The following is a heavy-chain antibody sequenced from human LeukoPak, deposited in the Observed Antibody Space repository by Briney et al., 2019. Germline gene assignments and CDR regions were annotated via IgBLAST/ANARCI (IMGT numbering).Heavy chain of an antibody. D-gene: IGHD3-10*01. CDR1: GFTFSDCD. J-gene: IGHJ5*02. V-gene: IGHV3-73*01. CDR3: TREAGLYSWLDP. CDR2: VRNKANNYVT. Sequence: SGGSLRLSCAASGFTFSDCDIHWVRQPSGKGLVWVGRVRNKANNYVTEYAASVKGRFTLSRDESKSTAYLQMNSLETDDTAVYYCTREAGLYSWLDPWGQGTLVTVSS.